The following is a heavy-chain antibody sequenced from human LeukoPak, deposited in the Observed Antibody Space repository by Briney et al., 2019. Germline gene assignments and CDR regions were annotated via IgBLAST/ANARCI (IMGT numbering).Heavy chain of an antibody. CDR2: IYYSGST. Sequence: SETLSLTCTVSGGSISSSSYYWGWIRQPPGKGLEWIGSIYYSGSTYYNPSLKSRVTISVDTSKNQFSLKLSSVTAADTAVYYCARDSGDYGAFDYWGQGTLVTVSS. CDR1: GGSISSSSYY. J-gene: IGHJ4*02. V-gene: IGHV4-39*07. CDR3: ARDSGDYGAFDY. D-gene: IGHD4-17*01.